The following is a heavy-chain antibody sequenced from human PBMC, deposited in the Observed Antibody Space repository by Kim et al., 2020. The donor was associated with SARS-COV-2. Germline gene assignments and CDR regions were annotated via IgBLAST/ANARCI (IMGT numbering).Heavy chain of an antibody. J-gene: IGHJ5*02. CDR3: ARESDVGVWSGYGCLDP. V-gene: IGHV1-46*01. CDR2: INPSGGST. Sequence: ASVKVSCKASGYTFTSYYMHWVRQAPGQGLEWMGIINPSGGSTSYAQKFQGRVTMTRDTSTSTVYMELSSLRSEDTAVYYCARESDVGVWSGYGCLDPWGQGTLVTVSS. D-gene: IGHD3-3*01. CDR1: GYTFTSYY.